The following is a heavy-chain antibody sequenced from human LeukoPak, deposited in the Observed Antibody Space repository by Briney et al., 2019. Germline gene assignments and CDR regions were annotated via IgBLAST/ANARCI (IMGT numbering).Heavy chain of an antibody. Sequence: GASVKVSCKASGGTFSSYAISWVRQAPGQGLEWMGRIIPILGIANYAQKFQGRVTITADKSTSTAYMELSSLRSEDTAVYYCARVNGPYYYGSGSYYNSEALYYLDYWGQGTLVTVSS. CDR2: IIPILGIA. V-gene: IGHV1-69*04. D-gene: IGHD3-10*01. CDR1: GGTFSSYA. J-gene: IGHJ4*02. CDR3: ARVNGPYYYGSGSYYNSEALYYLDY.